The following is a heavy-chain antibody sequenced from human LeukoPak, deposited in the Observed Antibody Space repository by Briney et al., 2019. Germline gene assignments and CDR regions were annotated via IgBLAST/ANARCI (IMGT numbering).Heavy chain of an antibody. V-gene: IGHV3-48*03. Sequence: GGSLRLSCAASGFTFSSYEMNWVRQAPGKGLEWVSYISSSGSTIYYADSVEGRFTISRDNAKNSLYLQMNSLRAEDTAVYYCALGYYDSSGPFDYWGQGTLVTVSS. CDR2: ISSSGSTI. CDR3: ALGYYDSSGPFDY. D-gene: IGHD3-22*01. CDR1: GFTFSSYE. J-gene: IGHJ4*02.